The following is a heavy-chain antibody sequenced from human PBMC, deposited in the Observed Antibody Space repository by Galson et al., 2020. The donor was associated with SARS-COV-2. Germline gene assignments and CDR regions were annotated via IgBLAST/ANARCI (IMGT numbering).Heavy chain of an antibody. J-gene: IGHJ6*02. Sequence: SETLSLTCTVSGGSISSGSYYWSWIRQPAGKGLEWIGRIYTSGSTNYNPSLKSRVTISVDTSKNQFSLKLSSVTAADTAVYYCARDRGRVGATPDYYGMDVWGQGTTVTVSS. V-gene: IGHV4-61*02. D-gene: IGHD1-26*01. CDR3: ARDRGRVGATPDYYGMDV. CDR2: IYTSGST. CDR1: GGSISSGSYY.